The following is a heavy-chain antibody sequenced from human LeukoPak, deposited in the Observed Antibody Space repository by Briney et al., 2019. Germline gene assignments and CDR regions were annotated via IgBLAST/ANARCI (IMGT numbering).Heavy chain of an antibody. Sequence: QPGGSLRLSCVASGFTFSDYAMSWVRQAPGKGLEWVANIKQDGSEKYYVDSVKGRFTISRDNAKNSLYLQMNSLRAEDTAVYYCASQYCSSTSCYLGNGWFDPWGQGTLVTVSS. CDR2: IKQDGSEK. J-gene: IGHJ5*02. CDR1: GFTFSDYA. D-gene: IGHD2-2*01. CDR3: ASQYCSSTSCYLGNGWFDP. V-gene: IGHV3-7*01.